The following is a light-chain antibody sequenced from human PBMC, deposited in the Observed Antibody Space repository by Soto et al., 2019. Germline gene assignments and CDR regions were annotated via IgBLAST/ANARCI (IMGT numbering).Light chain of an antibody. V-gene: IGLV2-23*01. CDR3: CSYAGNRIFI. CDR2: ENI. Sequence: QSALTQPASVSGSPGQSITISCIGTSSDVGAYDLVSWYQQHPVTAPRLIIYENIRRPSTIASRFSGSKSGNTASLTISGLRAEDEANYHCCSYAGNRIFIFGGGTKLTVL. J-gene: IGLJ2*01. CDR1: SSDVGAYDL.